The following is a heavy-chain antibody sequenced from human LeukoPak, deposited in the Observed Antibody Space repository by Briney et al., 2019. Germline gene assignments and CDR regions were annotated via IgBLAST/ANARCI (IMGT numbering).Heavy chain of an antibody. Sequence: GGSLRLSCAASGFTFSSYAMNWVRQAPGKGLECVSTISGSGDRTYYADSVKGRFTIFRDNSKNTVFVQMNSLRDEDTAVYYCAKDYSRYSSGWYRHYYYGMDVWGQGTTVTVSS. CDR2: ISGSGDRT. CDR3: AKDYSRYSSGWYRHYYYGMDV. D-gene: IGHD6-19*01. CDR1: GFTFSSYA. J-gene: IGHJ6*02. V-gene: IGHV3-23*01.